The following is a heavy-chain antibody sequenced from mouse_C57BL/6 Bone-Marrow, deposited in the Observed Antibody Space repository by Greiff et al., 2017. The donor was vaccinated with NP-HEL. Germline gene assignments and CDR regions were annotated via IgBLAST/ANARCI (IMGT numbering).Heavy chain of an antibody. V-gene: IGHV1-81*01. CDR1: GYTFTSYW. Sequence: VQLQQPGAELVKPGASVKMSCKASGYTFTSYWITWVKQRPGQGLEWIGEIYPRSGNTYYNEKFKGKAILTADKSSSTAYMELRSLTSEDSAVYFCARLGYYYGSSSFDYWGQGTTLTVSS. CDR2: IYPRSGNT. J-gene: IGHJ2*01. CDR3: ARLGYYYGSSSFDY. D-gene: IGHD1-1*01.